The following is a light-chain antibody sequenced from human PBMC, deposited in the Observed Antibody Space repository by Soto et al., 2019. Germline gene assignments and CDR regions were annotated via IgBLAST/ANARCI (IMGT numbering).Light chain of an antibody. CDR3: QQYNNWPIT. Sequence: PGESATLSCRASETIYRYLGWYQQKPGQAPRLLIYDASTRATGIPARFSGSGSGTEFTLTISSLQSEDFAVYYCQQYNNWPITFGQGTRLEIK. CDR1: ETIYRY. J-gene: IGKJ5*01. CDR2: DAS. V-gene: IGKV3D-15*01.